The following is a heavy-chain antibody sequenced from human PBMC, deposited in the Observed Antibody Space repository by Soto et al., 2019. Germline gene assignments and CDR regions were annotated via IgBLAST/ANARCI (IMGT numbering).Heavy chain of an antibody. D-gene: IGHD4-17*01. CDR2: ISYDGSNK. V-gene: IGHV3-30-3*01. CDR3: ARAPTTVTTAYYFEY. J-gene: IGHJ4*02. Sequence: QVQLVESGGGVVQPGRSLRLSCAASGCTFSSYAMHWVRQAPGKGLEWVAVISYDGSNKYYADSVKGRFTISRDNSKNTLYLQMNSLRAEDTAVYYCARAPTTVTTAYYFEYWGQGTLVTVSS. CDR1: GCTFSSYA.